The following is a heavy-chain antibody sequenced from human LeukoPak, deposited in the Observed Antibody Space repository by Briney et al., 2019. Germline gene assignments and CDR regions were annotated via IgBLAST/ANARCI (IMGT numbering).Heavy chain of an antibody. CDR1: GFTFRNYW. CDR2: MYSGGST. Sequence: GGSLRLSCAASGFTFRNYWMSWVRQAPGKGLEWVSVMYSGGSTYYADSVKGRFTISRDNSKNTVYLQMNSLRAEDTAVYYCARGTGAFDYWGQGTLVTVSS. V-gene: IGHV3-53*01. CDR3: ARGTGAFDY. J-gene: IGHJ4*02. D-gene: IGHD1-1*01.